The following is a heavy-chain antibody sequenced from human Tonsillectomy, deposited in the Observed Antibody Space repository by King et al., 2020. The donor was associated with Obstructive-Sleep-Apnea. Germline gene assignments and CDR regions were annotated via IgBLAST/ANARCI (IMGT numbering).Heavy chain of an antibody. J-gene: IGHJ4*02. D-gene: IGHD3-22*01. CDR3: ARSYSYDSSGYYYHFDY. CDR1: GYSFTSYW. V-gene: IGHV5-10-1*01. CDR2: IHPSDSYS. Sequence: LQLVQSGAEVKKPGASLRISCKGSGYSFTSYWISWVRQMPGKGLEWMGRIHPSDSYSNYSPSFQGHVTISVDKSISTAYLQWNSLQASDTAIYYCARSYSYDSSGYYYHFDYWGQGTLVTVSS.